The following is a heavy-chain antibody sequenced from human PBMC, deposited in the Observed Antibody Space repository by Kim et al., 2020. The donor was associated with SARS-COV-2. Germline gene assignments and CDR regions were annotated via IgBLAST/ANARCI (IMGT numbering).Heavy chain of an antibody. J-gene: IGHJ4*02. CDR2: ISSSSSYT. Sequence: GGSLRLSCAASGFTFSDYYMSWIRQAPGKGLEWVSYISSSSSYTNYADSVKGRFTISRDNAKNSLYLQMNSLRAEDTAVYYCARVFLGWELPGVDYWGQGTLVTVSS. V-gene: IGHV3-11*05. CDR3: ARVFLGWELPGVDY. D-gene: IGHD1-26*01. CDR1: GFTFSDYY.